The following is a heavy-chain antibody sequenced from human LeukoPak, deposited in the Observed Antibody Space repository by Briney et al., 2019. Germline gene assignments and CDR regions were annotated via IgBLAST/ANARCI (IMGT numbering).Heavy chain of an antibody. Sequence: GASVKVSCKASGYTFTSYAMNWVRQAPGQGLEWMGIINPSGGSTSYAQKFQGRVTMTRDTSTSTVYMELSSLRSEDTAVYYCARDYYDSKGNYYFDYWGQGTLVTVSS. CDR1: GYTFTSYA. CDR2: INPSGGST. J-gene: IGHJ4*02. V-gene: IGHV1-46*01. D-gene: IGHD3-22*01. CDR3: ARDYYDSKGNYYFDY.